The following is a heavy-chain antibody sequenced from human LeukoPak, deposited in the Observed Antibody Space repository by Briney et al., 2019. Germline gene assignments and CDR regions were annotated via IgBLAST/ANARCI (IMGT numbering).Heavy chain of an antibody. V-gene: IGHV3-9*01. CDR2: ISWNSGSI. CDR3: AKEVYGEGWYFDL. J-gene: IGHJ2*01. CDR1: GFTFDDYA. Sequence: GGSLRLSCAASGFTFDDYAMHWVRQAPGKGLEWVSGISWNSGSIGYADSVKGRFTISRDNAKNSLYLQMNSLRAEDTALYYCAKEVYGEGWYFDLWGRGTLVTVSS. D-gene: IGHD5/OR15-5a*01.